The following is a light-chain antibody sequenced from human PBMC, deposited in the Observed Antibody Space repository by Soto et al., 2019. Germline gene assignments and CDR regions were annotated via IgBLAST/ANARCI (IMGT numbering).Light chain of an antibody. CDR1: SSNIGSNT. J-gene: IGLJ2*01. Sequence: QSVLPQPPSASGTPGQRVIISCSGSSSNIGSNTVNWYQQIPGTAPKLLIYSYNQRPSGVPDRFSGSKSDTSASLAISGLQSEDEAEYYCAAWDDILNGVLFGGGTKLTVL. V-gene: IGLV1-44*01. CDR3: AAWDDILNGVL. CDR2: SYN.